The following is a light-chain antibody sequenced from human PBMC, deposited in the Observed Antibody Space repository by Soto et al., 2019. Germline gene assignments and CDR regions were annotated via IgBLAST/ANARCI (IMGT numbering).Light chain of an antibody. CDR2: WAS. Sequence: DIVMTQSPDSLAVSLGERATINCKSSQSVLYSSNNKNYLAWHQQKPGQPPKVLIYWASTRESGVPDRFSGSGSGTDFTLTISSLQAEDVAVYYCQQYNSYSPTFGQGTRVEIK. J-gene: IGKJ1*01. CDR1: QSVLYSSNNKNY. V-gene: IGKV4-1*01. CDR3: QQYNSYSPT.